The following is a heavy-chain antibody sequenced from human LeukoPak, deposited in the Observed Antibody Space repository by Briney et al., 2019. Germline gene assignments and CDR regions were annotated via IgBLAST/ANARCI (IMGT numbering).Heavy chain of an antibody. J-gene: IGHJ5*01. V-gene: IGHV3-33*01. CDR2: IWYDGSNK. Sequence: GGSLRLSCAASGFTFSSYGMHWVRQAPGKGLEWVAVIWYDGSNKYYADSVKGRFTISRDNSKNTLYLQMNSLRAEDTAVYYCARVVVAAGSNWFDSWGQGTLVTDSS. CDR1: GFTFSSYG. CDR3: ARVVVAAGSNWFDS. D-gene: IGHD2-15*01.